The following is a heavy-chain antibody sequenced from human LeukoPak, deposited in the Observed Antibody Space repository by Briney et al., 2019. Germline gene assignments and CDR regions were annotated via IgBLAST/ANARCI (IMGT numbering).Heavy chain of an antibody. CDR2: IFYSWST. Sequence: PSETLSLTCTVSGGSISSYYWSWIRQPPGKGLEWIGYIFYSWSTNYSPSLKSRVTMSVDTSKNQLSLRLSSVTAADTAVYYCARGGYNQVGRPLDYWGQGTLVTVSS. V-gene: IGHV4-59*01. CDR3: ARGGYNQVGRPLDY. CDR1: GGSISSYY. D-gene: IGHD1-1*01. J-gene: IGHJ4*02.